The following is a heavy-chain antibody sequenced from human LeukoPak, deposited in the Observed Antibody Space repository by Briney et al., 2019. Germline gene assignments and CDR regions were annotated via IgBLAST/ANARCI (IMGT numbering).Heavy chain of an antibody. V-gene: IGHV4-34*01. CDR3: ASDRAAAQHQKYYYYYMDV. CDR2: INHSGST. CDR1: GGSFSGYY. D-gene: IGHD6-13*01. Sequence: SETLSLTCAVYGGSFSGYYWSWIRQPPGKGLEWIGEINHSGSTNCNPSLKSRVTISVDTSKNQFSLKLSSVTAADTAVYYCASDRAAAQHQKYYYYYMDVWGKGTTVTVSS. J-gene: IGHJ6*03.